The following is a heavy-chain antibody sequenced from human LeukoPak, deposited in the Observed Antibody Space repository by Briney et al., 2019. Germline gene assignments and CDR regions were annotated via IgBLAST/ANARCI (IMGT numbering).Heavy chain of an antibody. V-gene: IGHV4-59*08. J-gene: IGHJ6*02. CDR2: IYYSGST. CDR3: ARVWYSSSWSYYGMDI. D-gene: IGHD6-13*01. Sequence: PSETLSLTCTVSGGSISSYYWSWIRQPPGKGLEWIGNIYYSGSTNYNPSLKSRVTISVDTSKNQFSLKLSSVTAADTAVYYCARVWYSSSWSYYGMDIWGQGTTVAVSS. CDR1: GGSISSYY.